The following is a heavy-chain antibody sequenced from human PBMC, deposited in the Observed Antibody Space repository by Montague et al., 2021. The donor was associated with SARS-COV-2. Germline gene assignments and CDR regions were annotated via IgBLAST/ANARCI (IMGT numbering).Heavy chain of an antibody. CDR1: GFSLDSRGVG. J-gene: IGHJ4*02. V-gene: IGHV2-5*01. CDR3: AHKNSGWPIEFAN. CDR2: IYWNDAK. Sequence: PALVKPTQTLTLTYTFSGFSLDSRGVGVGWIRQPPGKALECLALIYWNDAKRYSPSLKTRLTVTKDTSKTQVVLTMTNMDPVDTATYFCAHKNSGWPIEFANWGQGALVTVSS. D-gene: IGHD6-19*01.